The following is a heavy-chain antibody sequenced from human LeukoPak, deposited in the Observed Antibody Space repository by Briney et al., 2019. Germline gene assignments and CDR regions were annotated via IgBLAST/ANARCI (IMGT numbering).Heavy chain of an antibody. CDR2: IIPIFGTA. CDR3: ARASYYYDSSGYLGPSHRDY. D-gene: IGHD3-22*01. V-gene: IGHV1-69*06. J-gene: IGHJ4*02. CDR1: GGTFSSYA. Sequence: GASVKVSCKASGGTFSSYAISWVRQAPGQGLEWMGGIIPIFGTANYAQKFQGRVTITADKSTSTAYMELSSLRSEDTAVYYCARASYYYDSSGYLGPSHRDYWGQGTLVTVSS.